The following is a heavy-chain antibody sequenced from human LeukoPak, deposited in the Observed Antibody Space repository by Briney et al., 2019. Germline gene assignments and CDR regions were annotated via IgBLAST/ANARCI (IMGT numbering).Heavy chain of an antibody. D-gene: IGHD6-13*01. CDR2: IYYSGST. J-gene: IGHJ6*04. CDR3: ARDSPPWIAAAGTDYYYGMDV. V-gene: IGHV4-31*03. Sequence: PSETLSLTCTVSGGSISSGGYYWSWIRQHPGKGLEWIRYIYYSGSTYYNPSLKSRVTISVDTSKNQFSLKLSSVTAADTAVYYCARDSPPWIAAAGTDYYYGMDVWGKGTTVTVSS. CDR1: GGSISSGGYY.